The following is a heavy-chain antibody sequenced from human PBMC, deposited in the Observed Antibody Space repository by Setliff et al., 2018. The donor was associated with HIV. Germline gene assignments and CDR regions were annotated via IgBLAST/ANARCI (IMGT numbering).Heavy chain of an antibody. J-gene: IGHJ5*02. V-gene: IGHV3-33*01. CDR1: GFTFSSYG. D-gene: IGHD2-8*01. CDR3: AALSLRTNTVYGRISTRFDP. CDR2: IWYGGSNK. Sequence: LRLSCAPSGFTFSSYGMHWVRQVRGKGLGWVAVIWYGGSNKYYADSVKGRFTISRDNSKNTLYLQMNTLRADDTAVYYCAALSLRTNTVYGRISTRFDPWGQGTLVTVSS.